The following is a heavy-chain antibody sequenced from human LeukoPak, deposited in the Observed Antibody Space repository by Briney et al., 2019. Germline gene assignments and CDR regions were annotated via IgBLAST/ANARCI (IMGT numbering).Heavy chain of an antibody. CDR1: GFTFSSYA. CDR2: VSYDGSNK. J-gene: IGHJ4*02. D-gene: IGHD2-2*01. CDR3: ARAQTRTLGYFDY. Sequence: GGSLRLSCAASGFTFSSYAMHWVRQAPGKGLEWVAVVSYDGSNKYYADSVKGRFTISRDNSKNTLYLQMNSLRAEDTAVYYCARAQTRTLGYFDYWGQGTLVTVSS. V-gene: IGHV3-30*04.